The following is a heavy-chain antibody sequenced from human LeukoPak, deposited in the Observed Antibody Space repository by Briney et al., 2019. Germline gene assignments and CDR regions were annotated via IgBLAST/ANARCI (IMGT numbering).Heavy chain of an antibody. Sequence: GGSLRLSCAASGFTFSSYAMHWVRQAPGKGLEWVAVISYDGSNKYYADSVKGRFTITRDNSTNTLYLHMNSLRAEDTAVYYCARDSGGNYGMDVWGQGATVTVSS. D-gene: IGHD3-16*01. V-gene: IGHV3-30*04. CDR3: ARDSGGNYGMDV. CDR2: ISYDGSNK. CDR1: GFTFSSYA. J-gene: IGHJ6*02.